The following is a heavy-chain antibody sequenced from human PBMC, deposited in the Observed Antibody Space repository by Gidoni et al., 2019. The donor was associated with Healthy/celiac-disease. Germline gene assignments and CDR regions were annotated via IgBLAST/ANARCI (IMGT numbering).Heavy chain of an antibody. Sequence: QLQLQESGPGLMKPSETLSLTCNVSAGSISSSSYYWGWIRQPPGKGLEWIGSIYYSGSTYYNPSLKSRVTISVDTSKNQFSLKLSSVTAADTAVYYCARLEYFDWLLNFDYWGQGTLVTVSS. D-gene: IGHD3-9*01. CDR3: ARLEYFDWLLNFDY. V-gene: IGHV4-39*01. CDR1: AGSISSSSYY. J-gene: IGHJ4*02. CDR2: IYYSGST.